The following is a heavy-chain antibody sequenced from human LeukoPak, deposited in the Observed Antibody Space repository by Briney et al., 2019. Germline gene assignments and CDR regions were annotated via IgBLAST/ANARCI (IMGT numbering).Heavy chain of an antibody. CDR2: IIPIFGTA. CDR1: GGTFSSYA. CDR3: ARDQEWFGELSDYYYGMDV. V-gene: IGHV1-69*06. Sequence: SVKVSCKASGGTFSSYAMSWVRQGPGQGLEWMGGIIPIFGTANYAQKFQGRVTITADKSTSTAYMELSSLRSEDTAVYYCARDQEWFGELSDYYYGMDVWGKGTTVTVSS. D-gene: IGHD3-10*01. J-gene: IGHJ6*04.